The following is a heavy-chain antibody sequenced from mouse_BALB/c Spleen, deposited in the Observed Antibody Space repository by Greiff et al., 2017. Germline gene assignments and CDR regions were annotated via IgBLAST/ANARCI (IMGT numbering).Heavy chain of an antibody. V-gene: IGHV5-6*02. D-gene: IGHD3-1*01. CDR2: ISSGGSYT. Sequence: EVKVVESGGDLVKPGGSLKLSCAASGFTFSSYGMSWVRQTPDKRLEWVATISSGGSYTYYPDSVKGRFTISRDNAKNTLYLQMSSLKSEDTAMYYCARRQLGLLGDYWGQGTTLTVSS. CDR1: GFTFSSYG. J-gene: IGHJ2*01. CDR3: ARRQLGLLGDY.